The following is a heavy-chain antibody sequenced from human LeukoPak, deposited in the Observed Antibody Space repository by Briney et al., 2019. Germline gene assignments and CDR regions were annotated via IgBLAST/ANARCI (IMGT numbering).Heavy chain of an antibody. V-gene: IGHV4-59*08. CDR1: GGSIISYY. CDR2: IYYSGST. D-gene: IGHD4-17*01. Sequence: PSETLSLTCTVSGGSIISYYWTWIRQPPGKGLEWIGYIYYSGSTNYNPSLKSRVTISVDTSKNQFSLKLSSVTAADTAVYYCARHVATGTTSSLRFDPWGQGTLVTVSS. CDR3: ARHVATGTTSSLRFDP. J-gene: IGHJ5*02.